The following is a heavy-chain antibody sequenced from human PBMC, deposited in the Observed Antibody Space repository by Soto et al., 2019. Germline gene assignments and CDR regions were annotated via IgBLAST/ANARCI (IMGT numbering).Heavy chain of an antibody. Sequence: GGSLRLSFAASGFTFSSYWMHWVRQAPGKGLVWVSRINIDGSSTSYADSVKGRFTISRDNAKNALYLQMNSLRAEDTAVYYFARDSDIAAHYHYYFDGMDVWGQGNTVTVSS. CDR1: GFTFSSYW. CDR2: INIDGSST. J-gene: IGHJ6*02. D-gene: IGHD6-6*01. CDR3: ARDSDIAAHYHYYFDGMDV. V-gene: IGHV3-74*01.